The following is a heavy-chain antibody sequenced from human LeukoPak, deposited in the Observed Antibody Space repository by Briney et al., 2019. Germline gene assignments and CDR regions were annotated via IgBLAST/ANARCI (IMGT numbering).Heavy chain of an antibody. CDR3: ASLGVVVITTPSDAFDI. CDR1: GFTFSSYE. D-gene: IGHD3-22*01. Sequence: PGGSLRLSCAASGFTFSSYEMNWVRQAPGRGLEWVSYISSSGSTTYYADSVKGRFTISRDNAKNSLYLQMNSLRAEDTAVYYCASLGVVVITTPSDAFDIWGQGTMVTVSS. V-gene: IGHV3-48*03. CDR2: ISSSGSTT. J-gene: IGHJ3*02.